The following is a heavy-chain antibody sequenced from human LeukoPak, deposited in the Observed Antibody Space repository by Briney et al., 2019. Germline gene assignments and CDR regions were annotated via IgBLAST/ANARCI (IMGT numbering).Heavy chain of an antibody. V-gene: IGHV3-20*04. J-gene: IGHJ3*02. Sequence: SGGSLRLSCAASGFTFDDYGMNWVRQAQGKGLEWVSGINWNGGSTGYADSVKGRFTISRDNAKNSLYLQMNSLRAEDTAVYYCAKETLEWSPPDIWGQGTTVTVSS. D-gene: IGHD3-3*01. CDR2: INWNGGST. CDR1: GFTFDDYG. CDR3: AKETLEWSPPDI.